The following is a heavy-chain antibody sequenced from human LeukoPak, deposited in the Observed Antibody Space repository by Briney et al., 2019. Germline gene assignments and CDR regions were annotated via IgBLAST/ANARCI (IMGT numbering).Heavy chain of an antibody. J-gene: IGHJ4*02. Sequence: GGSLRLSCAASGFTFSSYAMSWVRQAPGKGLEWVSAISGSGGSTYYADSVKGRFTISRDNSKNTLYLQMNSLRAEDTAVYYCAKDPYSSSWIHYFDYWGQGTLVTVSS. V-gene: IGHV3-23*01. CDR3: AKDPYSSSWIHYFDY. CDR2: ISGSGGST. D-gene: IGHD6-13*01. CDR1: GFTFSSYA.